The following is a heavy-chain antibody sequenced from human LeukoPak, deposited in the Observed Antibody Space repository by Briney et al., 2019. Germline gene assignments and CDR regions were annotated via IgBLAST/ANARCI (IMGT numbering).Heavy chain of an antibody. D-gene: IGHD3-3*01. Sequence: SETLSLTCTVSGGSISSSNYYWGWIRQPPGKGLEWIGNIYYSGSTYYNPSLKSRVTISVDTSKNQFSLKLNSVTAADTAVYYCARAPYYDFWSGYPNWFDPWGQGTLVTVSS. CDR3: ARAPYYDFWSGYPNWFDP. CDR1: GGSISSSNYY. V-gene: IGHV4-39*01. J-gene: IGHJ5*02. CDR2: IYYSGST.